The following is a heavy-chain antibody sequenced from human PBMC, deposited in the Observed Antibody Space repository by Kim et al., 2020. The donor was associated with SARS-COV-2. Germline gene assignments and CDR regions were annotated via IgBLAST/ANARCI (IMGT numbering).Heavy chain of an antibody. CDR3: TRDPDFLCSGANCYEIDY. CDR2: ISSKTFGGKA. Sequence: GGSLRLSCVASGFTFGDSPMTWVRQAPGKGLEWVGHISSKTFGGKAAYAATGKGRFISDRDDTKSIAYMQMMRVKTEDTGVYYCTRDPDFLCSGANCYEIDYWGPGTLVTVSS. D-gene: IGHD2-15*01. CDR1: GFTFGDSP. V-gene: IGHV3-49*02. J-gene: IGHJ4*01.